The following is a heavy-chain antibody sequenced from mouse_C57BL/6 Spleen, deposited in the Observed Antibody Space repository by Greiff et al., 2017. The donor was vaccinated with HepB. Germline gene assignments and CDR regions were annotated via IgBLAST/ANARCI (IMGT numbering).Heavy chain of an antibody. CDR2: IDPSDSYT. D-gene: IGHD1-1*01. CDR3: ARRYYGSSSFDY. CDR1: GYTFTSYW. Sequence: VQLQQPGAELVMPGASVKLSCKASGYTFTSYWMHWVKQRPGQGLEWIGEIDPSDSYTNYNQKFKDKATLTVDTSSSTAYMQLSSLTSEDSAVYYCARRYYGSSSFDYWGQGTTLTVSS. V-gene: IGHV1-69*01. J-gene: IGHJ2*01.